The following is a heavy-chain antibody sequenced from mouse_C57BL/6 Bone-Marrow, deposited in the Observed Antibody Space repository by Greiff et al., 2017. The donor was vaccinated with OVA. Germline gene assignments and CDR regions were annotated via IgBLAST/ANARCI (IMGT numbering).Heavy chain of an antibody. D-gene: IGHD1-1*01. V-gene: IGHV2-6*01. CDR1: GISLTSYG. CDR3: ARYYYGSSYFHPYFDD. J-gene: IGHJ2*01. Sequence: VKLQQSGPGLVAPSQSLSITCTVSGISLTSYGVDWVRQSPGKGLEWLGVIWGVGSTNYNSALKSRLSISKDNSKSQVFLKMNSLQTDDTAMYYCARYYYGSSYFHPYFDDWGQGTTLTVSS. CDR2: IWGVGST.